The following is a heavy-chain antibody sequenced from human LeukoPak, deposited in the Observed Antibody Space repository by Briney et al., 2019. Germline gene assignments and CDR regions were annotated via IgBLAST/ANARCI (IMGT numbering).Heavy chain of an antibody. J-gene: IGHJ4*02. V-gene: IGHV3-23*01. Sequence: GGSLRLSCAASGFTFSSHAMSWVRQAPGKGLEWVSAISGSGGSTYYADSVKGRFTTSRDNSKNTLYLQMNSLRAEDTAVYYCAKEMAVVTAIGFDYWGQGTLVTVSS. CDR1: GFTFSSHA. CDR2: ISGSGGST. CDR3: AKEMAVVTAIGFDY. D-gene: IGHD2-21*02.